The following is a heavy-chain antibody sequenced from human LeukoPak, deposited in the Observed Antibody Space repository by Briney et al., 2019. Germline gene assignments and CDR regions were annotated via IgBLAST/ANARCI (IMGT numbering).Heavy chain of an antibody. CDR1: GYSISSGYY. Sequence: PSETLSLTCAVSGYSISSGYYWGWIRQPPGQGLEWIGSIYHSGSTYYNPSLKSRFTIGVETYKNQLSLKLSSVTAADTAVYYCARLRGGGSYGSWFDHWGQGTLVTVSS. CDR3: ARLRGGGSYGSWFDH. V-gene: IGHV4-38-2*01. CDR2: IYHSGST. D-gene: IGHD1-26*01. J-gene: IGHJ5*02.